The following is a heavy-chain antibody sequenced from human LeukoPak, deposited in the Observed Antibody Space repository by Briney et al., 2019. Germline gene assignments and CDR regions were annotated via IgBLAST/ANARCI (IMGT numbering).Heavy chain of an antibody. J-gene: IGHJ4*02. CDR1: GFTFSSYA. Sequence: GGSLRLSCAASGFTFSSYAMSWVRQAPGKGLEWVSAISGSGGSTYYADSVKGRFTISRDNSKNTLYLQMNGLRAEDTAVYYCAKRLGFWSGRDGYWGQGTLVTVSS. D-gene: IGHD3-3*01. CDR3: AKRLGFWSGRDGY. V-gene: IGHV3-23*01. CDR2: ISGSGGST.